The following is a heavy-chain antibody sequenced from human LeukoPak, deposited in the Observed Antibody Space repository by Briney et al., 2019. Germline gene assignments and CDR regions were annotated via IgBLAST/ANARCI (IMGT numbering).Heavy chain of an antibody. D-gene: IGHD3-10*01. CDR1: GGSISSYY. CDR2: IYYSGST. J-gene: IGHJ5*02. CDR3: ARELIWFGELPPSTNWFDP. V-gene: IGHV4-59*01. Sequence: SETLSLTCTVSGGSISSYYWSWIRQPPGKELEWIGYIYYSGSTNYNPSLKSRVTISVDTSKNQFSLKLSSVTAADTAVYYCARELIWFGELPPSTNWFDPWGQGTLVTVSS.